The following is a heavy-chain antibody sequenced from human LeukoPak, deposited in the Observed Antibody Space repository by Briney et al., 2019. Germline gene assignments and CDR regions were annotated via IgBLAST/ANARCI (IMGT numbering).Heavy chain of an antibody. J-gene: IGHJ4*02. CDR2: IYHSGST. D-gene: IGHD6-13*01. CDR3: ARVFRAAAVDY. CDR1: GYSISSGYY. Sequence: PSETLSLTCTVSGYSISSGYYWGWIRQPPGKGLEWMGSIYHSGSTYYNPSLKSRVTISVDTSKNQFSLRLSSVTAADTAVYYCARVFRAAAVDYWGQGTLVTVSS. V-gene: IGHV4-38-2*02.